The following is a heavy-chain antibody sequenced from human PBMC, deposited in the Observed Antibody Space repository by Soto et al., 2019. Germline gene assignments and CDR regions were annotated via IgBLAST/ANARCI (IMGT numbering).Heavy chain of an antibody. CDR3: ATTVSYYWFDP. CDR2: INAYDGKT. V-gene: IGHV1-18*01. D-gene: IGHD3-10*01. Sequence: QGQLVQSGAEVKKPGASVKVSCKASGYTFSIHGISWVRQAPGQGLEWMGWINAYDGKTNYAQNLQGRVTMTTDTLTSTAYMELRSLPSDDTAVYYCATTVSYYWFDPCGQGTLVTVSS. J-gene: IGHJ5*02. CDR1: GYTFSIHG.